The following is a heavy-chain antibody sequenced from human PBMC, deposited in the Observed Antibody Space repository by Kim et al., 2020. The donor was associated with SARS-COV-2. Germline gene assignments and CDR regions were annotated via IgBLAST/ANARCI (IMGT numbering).Heavy chain of an antibody. D-gene: IGHD3-9*01. V-gene: IGHV4-61*02. CDR1: GGSISSGSYY. CDR3: ARKDVRYFDWWHGNWFDP. Sequence: SETLSLTCTVSGGSISSGSYYWSWIRQPAGKGLEWIGRLYTSGSTNYNPSLKGRATISVDTSKNQFPLKLSSVTAADTAVYYCARKDVRYFDWWHGNWFDPWGQRTLVTVSS. CDR2: LYTSGST. J-gene: IGHJ5*02.